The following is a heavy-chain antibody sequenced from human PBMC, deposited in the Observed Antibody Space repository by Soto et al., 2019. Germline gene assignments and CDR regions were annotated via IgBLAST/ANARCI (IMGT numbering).Heavy chain of an antibody. V-gene: IGHV3-30-3*01. Sequence: QVQLVESGGGVVQPGRSLGLSCAASGFTFSRYAMHWVRQAPGKGLEWVAVISYDGSNKYYADSVKGRFTISRDNSKNSLYLEMNSLRAEDTAVYYCARDIPPRDSGWYGYYYYYGMDVWGQGTTVTVSS. J-gene: IGHJ6*02. CDR3: ARDIPPRDSGWYGYYYYYGMDV. CDR1: GFTFSRYA. CDR2: ISYDGSNK. D-gene: IGHD6-19*01.